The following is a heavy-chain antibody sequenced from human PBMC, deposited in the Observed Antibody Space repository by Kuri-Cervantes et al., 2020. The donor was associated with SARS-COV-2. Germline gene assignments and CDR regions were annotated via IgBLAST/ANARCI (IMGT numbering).Heavy chain of an antibody. D-gene: IGHD2-2*01. CDR1: GFPXSSYS. Sequence: LSLTCAASGFPXSSYSMNWVRQAPGKGLEWVSSISSSSSYIYYADSVKGRFTISRDNAKNSLYLQMNSLRAEDTAVXXCARGREAXQLPPGYWGQGTLVTVSS. V-gene: IGHV3-21*01. CDR3: ARGREAXQLPPGY. CDR2: ISSSSSYI. J-gene: IGHJ4*02.